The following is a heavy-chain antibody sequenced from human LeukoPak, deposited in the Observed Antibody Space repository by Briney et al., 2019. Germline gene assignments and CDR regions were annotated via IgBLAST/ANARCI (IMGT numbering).Heavy chain of an antibody. CDR3: ARWYNWNDGGSWFDP. J-gene: IGHJ5*02. CDR2: IYPGDSDT. D-gene: IGHD1-1*01. Sequence: GASVKVSCKASGYTFTSYWIGWVRQMPGKGLEWMGIIYPGDSDTRYSPSFQGQVTISADKSISTAYLQWSSLKASDTAMYYCARWYNWNDGGSWFDPWGQGTLVTVSS. V-gene: IGHV5-51*03. CDR1: GYTFTSYW.